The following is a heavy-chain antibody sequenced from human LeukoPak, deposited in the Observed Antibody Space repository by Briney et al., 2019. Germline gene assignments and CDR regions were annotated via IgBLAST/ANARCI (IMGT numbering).Heavy chain of an antibody. Sequence: TGGSLRLSCAASGFTFSTYGMHWVRQAPGKGLEWVAFIRFDSGDKYYTDSVKGRFTVSRDNSKNTLYLQLNSPRPEDTAVYYCSKDLSGDTAMVNGYFDYWGQGTLVTVSS. V-gene: IGHV3-30*02. J-gene: IGHJ4*03. CDR1: GFTFSTYG. CDR2: IRFDSGDK. D-gene: IGHD5-18*01. CDR3: SKDLSGDTAMVNGYFDY.